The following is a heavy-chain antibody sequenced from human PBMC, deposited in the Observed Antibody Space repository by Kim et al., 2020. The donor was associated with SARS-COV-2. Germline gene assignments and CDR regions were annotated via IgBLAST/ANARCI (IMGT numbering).Heavy chain of an antibody. V-gene: IGHV3-9*01. D-gene: IGHD3-3*01. CDR1: GFTFLDYA. CDR2: IIWNSGTR. Sequence: GGSLRLSCTASGFTFLDYAIHWVRQAPGRGLEWVSCIIWNSGTRSYADSVKGRFAISRDGASNSVYLQMNSLRQEDTALYYCVKGFGGYYYDGMDVWG. J-gene: IGHJ6*02. CDR3: VKGFGGYYYDGMDV.